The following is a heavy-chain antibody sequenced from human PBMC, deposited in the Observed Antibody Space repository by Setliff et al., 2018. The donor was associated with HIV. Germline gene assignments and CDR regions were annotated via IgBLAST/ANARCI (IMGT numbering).Heavy chain of an antibody. D-gene: IGHD4-17*01. CDR1: GFTFSSYA. CDR3: AMRVTTVGY. V-gene: IGHV3-23*01. CDR2: IGGSGGNT. Sequence: LSLTCAASGFTFSSYAMSWVRQAPGKGLEWVSVIGGSGGNTYYADSVRGRFTISRDNSKNTLYLQMSSLRAEDTALYYCAMRVTTVGYWGQGTLVTVSS. J-gene: IGHJ4*02.